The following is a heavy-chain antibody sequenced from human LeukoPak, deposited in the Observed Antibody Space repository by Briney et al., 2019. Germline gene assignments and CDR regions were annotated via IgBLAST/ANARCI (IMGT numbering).Heavy chain of an antibody. CDR2: IYNSGST. Sequence: SETLSLTCTVSGGSISSYYWSWIRQPPGKGLEWIGYIYNSGSTNYNPSLESRVTISVDTSKNQVSLKLSSVTAADTAVYYCARDYSSPNYYYYYMDVWGKGTTVTVSS. V-gene: IGHV4-59*01. J-gene: IGHJ6*03. D-gene: IGHD6-13*01. CDR3: ARDYSSPNYYYYYMDV. CDR1: GGSISSYY.